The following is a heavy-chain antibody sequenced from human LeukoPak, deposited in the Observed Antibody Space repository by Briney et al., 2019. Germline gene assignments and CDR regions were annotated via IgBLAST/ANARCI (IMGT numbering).Heavy chain of an antibody. J-gene: IGHJ5*02. Sequence: PGGSLRLSCAASGFTFSSYGMHWVRQAPGKGLEWVAFTRHDGSKEYYADSVEGRFTISRDNSKSALYLQMNSLRAEDTAVYYCAKGPSGNQFDPWGQGTLVSVSS. CDR1: GFTFSSYG. CDR2: TRHDGSKE. V-gene: IGHV3-30*02. D-gene: IGHD1-26*01. CDR3: AKGPSGNQFDP.